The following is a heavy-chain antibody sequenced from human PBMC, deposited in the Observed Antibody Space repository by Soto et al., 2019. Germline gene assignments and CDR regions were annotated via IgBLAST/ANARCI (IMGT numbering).Heavy chain of an antibody. D-gene: IGHD5-18*01. CDR3: ARDREYSYGYRMGYYYGMDV. Sequence: QVQLVESGGGVVQPGRSLRLSCAASGFTFSSYGMHWVRQAPGKGLEWVAVIWYDGSNKYYADSVKGRFTISRDNSKNTRYLQMNSLRAEDTAVYYCARDREYSYGYRMGYYYGMDVWGQGTTVTVSS. CDR2: IWYDGSNK. CDR1: GFTFSSYG. J-gene: IGHJ6*02. V-gene: IGHV3-33*01.